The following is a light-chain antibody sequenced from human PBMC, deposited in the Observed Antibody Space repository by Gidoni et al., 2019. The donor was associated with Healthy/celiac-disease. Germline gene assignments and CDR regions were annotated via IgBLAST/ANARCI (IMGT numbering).Light chain of an antibody. CDR3: QQYNNWTPMT. J-gene: IGKJ1*01. V-gene: IGKV3-15*01. CDR2: GAS. Sequence: IVMTQSPASLSVSPGERATRSCRASQSVSSNLAWYQQQPGHAPRLLIHGASTRATGTPARFSGSGSGTEFTLTISSLQSEDFAVDYCQQYNNWTPMTFGQGTKVEIK. CDR1: QSVSSN.